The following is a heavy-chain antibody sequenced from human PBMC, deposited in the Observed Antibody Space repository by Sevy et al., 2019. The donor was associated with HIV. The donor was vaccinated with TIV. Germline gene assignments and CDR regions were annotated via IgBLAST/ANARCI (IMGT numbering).Heavy chain of an antibody. J-gene: IGHJ4*02. Sequence: GGYLRLSCAASGFTFSNAWMSCVRQAPGKGLEWVGRIKSKTDGGTTDYAAPVKGRFTISRDDSKNTLYLQMNSLKTADSAMYYCTTDSKERRLSALLDYWGQGTRVTVSS. CDR1: GFTFSNAW. CDR3: TTDSKERRLSALLDY. V-gene: IGHV3-15*01. CDR2: IKSKTDGGTT. D-gene: IGHD1-1*01.